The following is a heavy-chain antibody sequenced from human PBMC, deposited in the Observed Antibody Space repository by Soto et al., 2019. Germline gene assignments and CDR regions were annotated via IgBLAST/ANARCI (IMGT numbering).Heavy chain of an antibody. CDR2: IYYSGST. J-gene: IGHJ6*02. D-gene: IGHD5-18*01. CDR3: ARALIQLWPHYYYGMDV. Sequence: SETLSLTCTVSGGSISSGGYYWSWIRQHPGKGLEWIGYIYYSGSTYYNPSLKSRVTISVDTSKNQFSLKLSSVTAADTAVYYCARALIQLWPHYYYGMDVWGQGTSVTVSS. V-gene: IGHV4-31*03. CDR1: GGSISSGGYY.